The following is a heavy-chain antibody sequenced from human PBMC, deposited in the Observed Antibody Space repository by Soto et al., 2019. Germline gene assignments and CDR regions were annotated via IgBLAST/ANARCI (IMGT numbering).Heavy chain of an antibody. V-gene: IGHV3-15*07. CDR1: GFTFSNAW. D-gene: IGHD3-3*01. Sequence: GGSLRLSCAASGFTFSNAWMNWVRQAPGKGLEWVGRIKSKTDGGTTDYAAPVKGRFTISRDDSKNTLYLQMNSLKTEDTAVYYCTTEGYDFWSGSFDYWGQGTLVTVSS. CDR3: TTEGYDFWSGSFDY. J-gene: IGHJ4*02. CDR2: IKSKTDGGTT.